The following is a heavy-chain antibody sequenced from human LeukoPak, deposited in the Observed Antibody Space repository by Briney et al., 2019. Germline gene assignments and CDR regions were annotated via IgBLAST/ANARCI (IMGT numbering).Heavy chain of an antibody. Sequence: PSETLSLTCTVSGGSISSYYWSWIRQPPGKGLEWIGYIYYSGSTNYNPSLKSRVTISVDTSKNQFSLKLSSVTAADTAVYYCARGIAVAGPFDHWGQGTLVTVSS. CDR1: GGSISSYY. CDR2: IYYSGST. V-gene: IGHV4-59*01. D-gene: IGHD6-19*01. CDR3: ARGIAVAGPFDH. J-gene: IGHJ5*02.